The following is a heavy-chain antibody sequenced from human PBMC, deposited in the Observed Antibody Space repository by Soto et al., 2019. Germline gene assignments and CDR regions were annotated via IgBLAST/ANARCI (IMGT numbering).Heavy chain of an antibody. V-gene: IGHV1-2*02. CDR2: IDPKSGAS. D-gene: IGHD6-6*01. Sequence: QVQLVQSWAEVKKPGASVKVSCKASGYTFTAYYMNWVRQAPGQGLEWMGWIDPKSGASSYAQNFQGRVTMTRTTSISTAYMELNGLTSDDTAVYYCAREGRDTISSGPGDWFDPWGQGTLVTVSS. J-gene: IGHJ5*02. CDR3: AREGRDTISSGPGDWFDP. CDR1: GYTFTAYY.